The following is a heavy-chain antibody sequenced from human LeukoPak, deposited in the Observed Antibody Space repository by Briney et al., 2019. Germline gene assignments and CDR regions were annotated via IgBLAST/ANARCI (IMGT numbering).Heavy chain of an antibody. D-gene: IGHD2-2*01. CDR1: GGTFSSYA. J-gene: IGHJ6*02. V-gene: IGHV1-69*13. Sequence: SVKVSCKASGGTFSSYAISWVRQAPGQGLEWMGGIIPIFGTANYAQKFQGRVTITADESTSTAYMELSSLRSEDTAVYYCARTRSGCSTTNCYPYDMDVWGQGTTVTVSS. CDR2: IIPIFGTA. CDR3: ARTRSGCSTTNCYPYDMDV.